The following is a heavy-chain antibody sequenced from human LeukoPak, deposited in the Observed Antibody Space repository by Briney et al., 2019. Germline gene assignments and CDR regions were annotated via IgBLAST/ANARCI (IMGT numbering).Heavy chain of an antibody. Sequence: PGGSLRLSCAASGFTFSSYEMNWVRQAPGKGLEWVSYISSSGSTIYYADSVKGRFTISRDNAKNSLYLQMNSLRDEDTAVYYCARLSRYCSSTSCLNWFDPWGQGTLVTVSS. CDR2: ISSSGSTI. CDR3: ARLSRYCSSTSCLNWFDP. J-gene: IGHJ5*02. D-gene: IGHD2-2*01. V-gene: IGHV3-48*03. CDR1: GFTFSSYE.